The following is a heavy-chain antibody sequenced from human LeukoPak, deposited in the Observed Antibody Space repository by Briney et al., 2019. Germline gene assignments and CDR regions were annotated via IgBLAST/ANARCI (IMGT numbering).Heavy chain of an antibody. V-gene: IGHV3-48*02. D-gene: IGHD4-17*01. CDR1: GFTFSSYS. CDR3: ARVRRFGDYGDFDY. CDR2: ISSSSSTT. J-gene: IGHJ4*02. Sequence: PGGSLRLSCAASGFTFSSYSMNWVRQAPGKGLEWVSYISSSSSTTYYADSVKDRFTISRDNAKNSLYLQMNSLRDEDTAVYFCARVRRFGDYGDFDYWGQGTLVTVSS.